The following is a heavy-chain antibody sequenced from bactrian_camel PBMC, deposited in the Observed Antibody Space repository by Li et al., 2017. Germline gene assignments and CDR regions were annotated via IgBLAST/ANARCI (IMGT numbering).Heavy chain of an antibody. CDR2: IVRGSHT. D-gene: IGHD3*01. CDR3: AAAEAGRGTWPDDDGY. Sequence: HVQLVESGGGSIHSGRSLRLSCAASGDASRIATRAWFRQATGKEREAVAAIVRGSHTDYHAAVKGRFTISQDTPKNTVYLQMISLKPEDTAMYYCAAAEAGRGTWPDDDGYWGQGTQVTVS. J-gene: IGHJ6*01. V-gene: IGHV3S53*01. CDR1: GDASRIAT.